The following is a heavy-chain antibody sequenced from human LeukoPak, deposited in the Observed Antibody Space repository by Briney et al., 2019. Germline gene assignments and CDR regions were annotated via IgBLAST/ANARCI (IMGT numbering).Heavy chain of an antibody. D-gene: IGHD3-16*01. CDR1: EFSVSSDY. J-gene: IGHJ3*01. Sequence: GGSLRLSCAASEFSVSSDYMSWVRQAPGKGLEWVSVIYSGGKTYYADSVKGRFTISRDNSKNTVYLQMNSLRAEDTAMYYCARVVDAFHIMSWGQGTMVTVSS. CDR3: ARVVDAFHIMS. CDR2: IYSGGKT. V-gene: IGHV3-53*01.